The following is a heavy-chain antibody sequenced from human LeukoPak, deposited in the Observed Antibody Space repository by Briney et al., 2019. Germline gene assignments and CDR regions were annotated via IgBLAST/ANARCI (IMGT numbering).Heavy chain of an antibody. V-gene: IGHV3-23*01. D-gene: IGHD3-10*01. CDR2: ISGSGGST. J-gene: IGHJ4*02. CDR1: GFTFSSYG. Sequence: GGSLRLSCAASGFTFSSYGMSWVRQAPGKGPEWVSAISGSGGSTYYADSVKGRFTISRDNSKNTLYLQMNSLRAEDTAVYYCAKVTYGSGTYGAFDSWGQGTLVTVSS. CDR3: AKVTYGSGTYGAFDS.